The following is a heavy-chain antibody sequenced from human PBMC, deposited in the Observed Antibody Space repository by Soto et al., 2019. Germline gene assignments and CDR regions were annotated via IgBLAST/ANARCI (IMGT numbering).Heavy chain of an antibody. Sequence: ASVKVSCKASGYTFTTSGITWVRQAPGQGLEWMGWISTYNGNTNYAQKLQGRVTMTTDTSTNTAYMELRSLRSDDTAVYYCARGGLDYGIFDYWGQGTLVTVSS. CDR3: ARGGLDYGIFDY. V-gene: IGHV1-18*01. CDR1: GYTFTTSG. D-gene: IGHD4-17*01. CDR2: ISTYNGNT. J-gene: IGHJ4*02.